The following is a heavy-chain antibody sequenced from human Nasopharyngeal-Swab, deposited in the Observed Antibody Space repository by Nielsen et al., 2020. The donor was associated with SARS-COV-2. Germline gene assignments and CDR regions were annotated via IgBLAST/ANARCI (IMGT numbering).Heavy chain of an antibody. CDR3: ARDNRGGTLPNWFDT. CDR2: IWYDGSET. CDR1: GFTFSSHG. D-gene: IGHD3-10*01. V-gene: IGHV3-33*01. J-gene: IGHJ5*02. Sequence: GASLKISCAVSGFTFSSHGMHWVRPAPGKGLEWVAGIWYDGSETHYAGSVKGRITISRDNSKRMLYLQMDDLRDEDTAIYYCARDNRGGTLPNWFDTWGQGSLVTVSS.